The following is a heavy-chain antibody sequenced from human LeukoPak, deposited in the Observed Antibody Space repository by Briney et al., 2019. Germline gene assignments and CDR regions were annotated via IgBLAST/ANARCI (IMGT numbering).Heavy chain of an antibody. Sequence: GGSLRLSCAASEFTFKTYAMHWVRQAPGKGLEWVAGISDDGSSAYYADSVRGRFIFSRDNSKNTLYLQMNSLRAEDTAVYYCARGESIAARPWFILDNYWGQGTLVTVSS. CDR2: ISDDGSSA. V-gene: IGHV3-30*04. D-gene: IGHD6-6*01. CDR1: EFTFKTYA. J-gene: IGHJ4*02. CDR3: ARGESIAARPWFILDNY.